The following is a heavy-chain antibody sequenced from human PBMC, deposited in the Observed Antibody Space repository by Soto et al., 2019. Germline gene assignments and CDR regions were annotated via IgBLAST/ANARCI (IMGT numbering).Heavy chain of an antibody. D-gene: IGHD2-2*01. J-gene: IGHJ4*02. CDR3: ASSLGYCSSTTCHHYYFDY. V-gene: IGHV3-72*01. Sequence: EVQLVESGGGLVQPGGSLRLSCAASGFTFSDHYMDWVRQAPGKGLEWVGRTRNKANSYATDYAASVKGRFTISRDDSKNSLYLQMNSLKTEDTAVYYCASSLGYCSSTTCHHYYFDYWGQGTLVTVSS. CDR1: GFTFSDHY. CDR2: TRNKANSYAT.